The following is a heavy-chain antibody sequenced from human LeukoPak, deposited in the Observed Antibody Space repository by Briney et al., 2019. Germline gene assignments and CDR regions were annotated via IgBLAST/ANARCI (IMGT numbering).Heavy chain of an antibody. J-gene: IGHJ6*03. D-gene: IGHD1-14*01. CDR1: GFTFSSYE. CDR3: ARSPAGANYYLDV. Sequence: GGSLRLSCAASGFTFSSYEMNWVRQAPGKGLEWVSYISSSGSTMYYADSVKGRFTISRDNAKNSLSLQMNSLRAEDTAVYYCARSPAGANYYLDVWGKGTTVTISS. V-gene: IGHV3-48*03. CDR2: ISSSGSTM.